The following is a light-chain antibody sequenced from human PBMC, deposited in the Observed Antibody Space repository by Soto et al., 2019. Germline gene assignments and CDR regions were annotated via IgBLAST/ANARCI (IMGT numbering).Light chain of an antibody. CDR3: QVWVGSGDRI. CDR1: NIGSKI. V-gene: IGLV3-21*02. Sequence: SYVLTQPPSVSVAPGQTATITCGGNNIGSKIVHWYQHNPGQAPVLVVHDDDDRPSGIPERFSGSNSGHTATLTISRVEAGDEADYYCQVWVGSGDRIFGGGTKLTVL. CDR2: DDD. J-gene: IGLJ2*01.